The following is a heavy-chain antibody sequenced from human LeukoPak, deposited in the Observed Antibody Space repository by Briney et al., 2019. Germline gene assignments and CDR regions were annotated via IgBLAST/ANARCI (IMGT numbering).Heavy chain of an antibody. V-gene: IGHV3-23*01. J-gene: IGHJ3*02. Sequence: GGTLRLSCAASGFTFSSYGMSWVRQAPGKGLEWVSAISGSGGSTYYAVSVKGRFTISRDNSKNTLYLQMNSLRAEDTAVYYCAVSGSYSRAFDIWGQGTMVTVSS. CDR2: ISGSGGST. CDR1: GFTFSSYG. D-gene: IGHD1-26*01. CDR3: AVSGSYSRAFDI.